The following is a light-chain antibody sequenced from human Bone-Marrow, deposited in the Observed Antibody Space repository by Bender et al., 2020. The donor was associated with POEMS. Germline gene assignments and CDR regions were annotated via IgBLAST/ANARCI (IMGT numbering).Light chain of an antibody. CDR3: ATWDDNSASWV. J-gene: IGLJ3*02. Sequence: SSELTQPPSVSVSPGQTASIPCSGDTLGDKYACWYQQRPGQSPLLVTYQTSKRPSGVPDRFSGSKSGTSASLAISGLRSEDEADYFCATWDDNSASWVFGGGTTLTAL. CDR1: TLGDKY. V-gene: IGLV3-1*01. CDR2: QTS.